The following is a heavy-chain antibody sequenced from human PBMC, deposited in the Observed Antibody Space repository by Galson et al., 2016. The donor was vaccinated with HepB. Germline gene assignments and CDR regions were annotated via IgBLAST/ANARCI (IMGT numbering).Heavy chain of an antibody. CDR3: SRDPMYGGFGDV. V-gene: IGHV4-34*01. D-gene: IGHD5-12*01. J-gene: IGHJ4*02. CDR1: GGSFSGQY. Sequence: SETLSLTCAVNGGSFSGQYWRWIRQPPGKGLEWIGEINHRGSSNYNPSLRGRVTMSVDTSANQFSLKLNSVTAADTAVYYCSRDPMYGGFGDVWAQGILVTVPS. CDR2: INHRGSS.